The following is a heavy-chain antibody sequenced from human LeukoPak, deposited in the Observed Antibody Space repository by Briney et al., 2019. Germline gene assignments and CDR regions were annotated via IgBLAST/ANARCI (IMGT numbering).Heavy chain of an antibody. CDR2: ISVSGSST. V-gene: IGHV3-23*01. CDR3: ATPVAATFVDFDY. D-gene: IGHD2-15*01. CDR1: GFTFSSYA. Sequence: PGGSLRLSCAASGFTFSSYAMSWVRQAPGKGLEWVSAISVSGSSTYYADSVKGRFTISRDDSKNTLYLQMNSLRAEDTAVYYCATPVAATFVDFDYWGQGTLVTVSS. J-gene: IGHJ4*02.